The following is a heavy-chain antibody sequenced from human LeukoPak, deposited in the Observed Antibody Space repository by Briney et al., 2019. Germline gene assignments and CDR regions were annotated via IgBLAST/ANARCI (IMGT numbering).Heavy chain of an antibody. Sequence: ASVKVSCKAPAYTFTSYFMHWVRQAPGQGLEWMGIINPSSGSSTYAQKFQGRVAMTGDTSTSTVYMELSSLRSEDTAVYYCAGALDQAFDSWGQGTLVTVSS. CDR3: AGALDQAFDS. CDR2: INPSSGSS. CDR1: AYTFTSYF. D-gene: IGHD1/OR15-1a*01. J-gene: IGHJ4*02. V-gene: IGHV1-46*01.